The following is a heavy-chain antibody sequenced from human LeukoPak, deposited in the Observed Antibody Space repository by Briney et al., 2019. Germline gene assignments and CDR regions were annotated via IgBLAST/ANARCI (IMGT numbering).Heavy chain of an antibody. CDR3: ARARGATIFQSAFDI. J-gene: IGHJ3*02. V-gene: IGHV4-59*01. CDR2: IYNSGST. CDR1: GGSISSYY. D-gene: IGHD5-24*01. Sequence: PSETLSLTCTVSGGSISSYYWSWIRQPPGKGLEWMGYIYNSGSTNYNSSLKSRVTISADTSKNQFSLKLSSVTAADTAVYYCARARGATIFQSAFDIWGQGTMVTVSS.